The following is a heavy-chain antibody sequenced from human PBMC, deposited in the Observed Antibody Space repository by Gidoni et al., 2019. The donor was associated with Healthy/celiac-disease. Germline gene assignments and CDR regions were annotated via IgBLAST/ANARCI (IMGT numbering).Heavy chain of an antibody. CDR3: ARDDVEMATIPRGMDV. CDR2: IIPIFGTA. D-gene: IGHD5-12*01. Sequence: QVQLVQSGAEVKKPGSSVKFSCKAYGGTFSSYAISWVRQSPGQGLEWMGGIIPIFGTANYAQKFQGRVTITADESTSTACMELSSLRSEDTAVYYCARDDVEMATIPRGMDVWGQGTTVTVSS. J-gene: IGHJ6*02. CDR1: GGTFSSYA. V-gene: IGHV1-69*01.